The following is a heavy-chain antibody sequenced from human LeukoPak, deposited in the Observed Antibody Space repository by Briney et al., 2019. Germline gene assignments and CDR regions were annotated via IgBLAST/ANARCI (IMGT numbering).Heavy chain of an antibody. D-gene: IGHD3-16*01. CDR2: ISGSGGST. V-gene: IGHV3-23*01. CDR3: AEWVGGVTIAFDI. CDR1: GFTFSSYA. Sequence: GGSLRLSCAASGFTFSSYAMSWVRQAPGKGLEWVSAISGSGGSTYYADSVKGRFTISRDNSKNTLYLQMNSLRAEDTAVYYCAEWVGGVTIAFDIWGQGTMVTVSS. J-gene: IGHJ3*02.